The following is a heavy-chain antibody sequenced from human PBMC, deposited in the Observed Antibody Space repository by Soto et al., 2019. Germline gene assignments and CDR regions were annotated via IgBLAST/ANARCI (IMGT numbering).Heavy chain of an antibody. V-gene: IGHV3-73*02. D-gene: IGHD2-8*02. CDR3: LCPISPGGLGH. CDR2: IRNKANNYAT. Sequence: EVQLVESGGGLVQPGGSLKLSCAASGFTFSGSTIHWVRQASGRGLEWVGHIRNKANNYATAYTESLKDRFTISRDGSKTTAYLQIHSLKLEDAAVYYCLCPISPGGLGHWGQGNLVTVSS. CDR1: GFTFSGST. J-gene: IGHJ4*02.